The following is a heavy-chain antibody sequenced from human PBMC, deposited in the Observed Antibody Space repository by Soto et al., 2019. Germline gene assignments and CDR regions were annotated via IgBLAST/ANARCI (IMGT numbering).Heavy chain of an antibody. D-gene: IGHD4-17*01. CDR1: GGAISSDGYY. V-gene: IGHV4-31*03. CDR2: IYYSGSS. Sequence: SSEAPSLTCTFSGGAISSDGYYWNWIRQHPGKGLEWIGYIYYSGSSYYTPSLKSRLTISVDASQNQFSLKMVSVTAADTAIYYCARVDYVRAFDIWGQGTMVTVSS. J-gene: IGHJ3*02. CDR3: ARVDYVRAFDI.